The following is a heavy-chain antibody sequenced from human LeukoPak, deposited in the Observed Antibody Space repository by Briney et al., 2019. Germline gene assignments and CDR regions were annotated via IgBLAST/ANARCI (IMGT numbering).Heavy chain of an antibody. CDR3: ARDRTNYYGSGSYFPTANWFDP. J-gene: IGHJ5*02. CDR2: INPSGGST. D-gene: IGHD3-10*01. Sequence: GASVKVSCKASGYTFTGYYMHWVRQAPGQGLEWMGWINPSGGSTSYAQKFQGRVTMTRDTSTSTVYMELSSLRSEDTAVYYCARDRTNYYGSGSYFPTANWFDPWGQGTLVTVSS. CDR1: GYTFTGYY. V-gene: IGHV1-46*01.